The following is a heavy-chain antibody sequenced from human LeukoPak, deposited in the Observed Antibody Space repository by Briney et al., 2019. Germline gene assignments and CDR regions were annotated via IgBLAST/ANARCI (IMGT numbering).Heavy chain of an antibody. Sequence: SETLSLTCTVSGGSISSSSYYWGWIRQPPGKGLEWIGSIYYSGSTYYNPSLKSRVTISVDTSTNQFSLKLSSVTAADTAVYYCASGGSYGDSTPYLVFVYWGQGTLVTVSS. CDR1: GGSISSSSYY. CDR2: IYYSGST. V-gene: IGHV4-39*01. D-gene: IGHD4-17*01. J-gene: IGHJ4*02. CDR3: ASGGSYGDSTPYLVFVY.